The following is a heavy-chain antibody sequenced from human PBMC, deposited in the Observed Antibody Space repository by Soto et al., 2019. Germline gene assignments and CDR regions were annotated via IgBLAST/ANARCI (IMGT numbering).Heavy chain of an antibody. CDR3: AKSMVGLPPGFDY. CDR2: ISYDGSNK. V-gene: IGHV3-30*18. J-gene: IGHJ4*02. CDR1: GFTFSSYG. D-gene: IGHD3-10*01. Sequence: PGGSLRLSCAASGFTFSSYGMHWVRQAPGKGLEWVAVISYDGSNKYYADSVKGRFTISRDNSKNTLYLQMNSLRAEDTAVYYCAKSMVGLPPGFDYWGQGTLVTVSS.